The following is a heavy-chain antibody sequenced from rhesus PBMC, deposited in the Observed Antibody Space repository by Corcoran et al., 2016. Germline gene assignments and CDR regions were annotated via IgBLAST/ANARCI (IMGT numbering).Heavy chain of an antibody. J-gene: IGHJ4*01. D-gene: IGHD3-16*01. V-gene: IGHV4-169*01. CDR1: GGSISSSY. CDR3: ATSGVVTEPNY. Sequence: QLQLQESGPGLVKPSETLSVTCAVSGGSISSSYWSWIRQAPGKGLEWIGYIYGSGSSTNYNPSLTSRVTLSVDTSKNQLSLKLSSVTAADTAVYYCATSGVVTEPNYWGQGVLVTVSS. CDR2: IYGSGSST.